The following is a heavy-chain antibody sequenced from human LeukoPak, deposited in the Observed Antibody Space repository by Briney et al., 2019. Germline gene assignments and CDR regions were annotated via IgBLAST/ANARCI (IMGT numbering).Heavy chain of an antibody. J-gene: IGHJ5*02. CDR3: ARHALGYCRGGSCLNWSDP. D-gene: IGHD2-15*01. CDR2: IYHSGST. CDR1: GYSISSGYY. V-gene: IGHV4-38-2*01. Sequence: SETLSLTCAVSGYSISSGYYWGWIRQPPGKGLGWIGSIYHSGSTYYNPSLKSRVTISVDTSKNQFSLKLNSVTAADTAVYYCARHALGYCRGGSCLNWSDPWGQGTLVTVSS.